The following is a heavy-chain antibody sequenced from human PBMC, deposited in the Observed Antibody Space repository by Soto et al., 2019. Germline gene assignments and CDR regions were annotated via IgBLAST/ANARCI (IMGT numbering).Heavy chain of an antibody. Sequence: GGSLRLSCAASGFTFSSYSMNWVRQAPGRGLEWVSSISSSSSYIYYADSVKGRFTISRDNAKNSLYLQMNSLRAEDTAVYYCARERDYYGSGSYYEFDPWGQGTLVTVSS. CDR1: GFTFSSYS. V-gene: IGHV3-21*01. CDR2: ISSSSSYI. CDR3: ARERDYYGSGSYYEFDP. D-gene: IGHD3-10*01. J-gene: IGHJ5*02.